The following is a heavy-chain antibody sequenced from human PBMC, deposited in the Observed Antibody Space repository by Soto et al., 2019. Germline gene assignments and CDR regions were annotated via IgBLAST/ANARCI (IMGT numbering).Heavy chain of an antibody. Sequence: GGSLRLSCVASGFTFSNYNMNWDRQAPGKGLEWVSHISGTGVYIHYADAVKGRFTISRDNAKSSVYLQMNSLKTEDTAVYYCTTDTTVTTADKRFDPWGQGTLVTVSS. D-gene: IGHD4-17*01. V-gene: IGHV3-21*03. CDR2: ISGTGVYI. CDR1: GFTFSNYN. J-gene: IGHJ5*02. CDR3: TTDTTVTTADKRFDP.